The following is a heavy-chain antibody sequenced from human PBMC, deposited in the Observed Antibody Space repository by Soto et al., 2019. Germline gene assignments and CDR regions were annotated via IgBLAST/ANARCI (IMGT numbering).Heavy chain of an antibody. V-gene: IGHV3-30*18. D-gene: IGHD6-19*01. Sequence: VQLVESGGGVVQPGRSLRLSCAASGFTFSDYAMHWVRQAPGKGLEWVAVVSHDGRNTHYADSVKGRFTISRDSSKNTVSLEMPSLRAEDPAVYYCAKGGRQWLVTSDFNYWGQGALVTVSS. CDR3: AKGGRQWLVTSDFNY. J-gene: IGHJ4*02. CDR2: VSHDGRNT. CDR1: GFTFSDYA.